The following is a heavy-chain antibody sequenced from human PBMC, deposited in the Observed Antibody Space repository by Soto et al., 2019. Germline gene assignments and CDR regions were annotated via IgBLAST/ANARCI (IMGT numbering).Heavy chain of an antibody. Sequence: IWIRQPPGEGLEWIGYIYHSGSTYYNPSLKSRVTISVDRSKNQFSLKLSSVTAADTAVYYCARSIAAAGTGYFQHWGQGTLVTVSS. CDR2: IYHSGST. CDR3: ARSIAAAGTGYFQH. J-gene: IGHJ1*01. D-gene: IGHD6-13*01. V-gene: IGHV4-30-2*01.